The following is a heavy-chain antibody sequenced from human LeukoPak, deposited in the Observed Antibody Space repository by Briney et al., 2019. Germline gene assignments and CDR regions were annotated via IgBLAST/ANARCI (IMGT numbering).Heavy chain of an antibody. Sequence: PGGSLRLSCAASGFTFSDFWMGWVRQAPGKGLEWVANINQDGSENYYVDSVKGRFTISRDNAKNSLYLQMNSLRAEDRAVYYCTKGRSNHYWGQGNLVTVST. D-gene: IGHD3-10*01. CDR1: GFTFSDFW. V-gene: IGHV3-7*01. CDR3: TKGRSNHY. J-gene: IGHJ4*02. CDR2: INQDGSEN.